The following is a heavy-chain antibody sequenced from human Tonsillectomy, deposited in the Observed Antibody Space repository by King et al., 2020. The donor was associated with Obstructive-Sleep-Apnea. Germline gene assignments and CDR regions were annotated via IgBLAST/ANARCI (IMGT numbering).Heavy chain of an antibody. V-gene: IGHV3-9*01. CDR3: AKDKSSGWYGPTDY. J-gene: IGHJ4*02. CDR1: GFTYDDYA. CDR2: ISWNSGSI. Sequence: QLVQSGGGLLQPGRSLRLSCAASGFTYDDYAMHWVRQAPGKGLEWVSGISWNSGSIGYADSVKGRFTISRDNAKNALYLQMNSLRPEDTALYYCAKDKSSGWYGPTDYWGQGTLVTVSS. D-gene: IGHD6-19*01.